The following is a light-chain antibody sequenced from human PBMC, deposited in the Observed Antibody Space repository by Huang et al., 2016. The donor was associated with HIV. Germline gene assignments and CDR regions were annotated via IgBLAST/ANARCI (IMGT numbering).Light chain of an antibody. Sequence: EIVLTQSPATLSLSPGERATLSCMASQSVSRFLAWYKQKAGQAPKLLIYDASNRAIDIPSRFSGSGSGTEVTLTISSLEPEDFAVYYCQQRSSWPRVTFGGGTKVELK. V-gene: IGKV3-11*01. J-gene: IGKJ4*01. CDR2: DAS. CDR1: QSVSRF. CDR3: QQRSSWPRVT.